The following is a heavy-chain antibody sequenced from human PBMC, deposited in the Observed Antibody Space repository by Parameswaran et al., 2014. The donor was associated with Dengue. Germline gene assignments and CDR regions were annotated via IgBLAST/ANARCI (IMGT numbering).Heavy chain of an antibody. V-gene: IGHV1-58*01. Sequence: WVRQAPGQRLEWIGWIVVGSGNTNYAQKFQERVTITRDMSTSTAYMELSSLRSEDTAVYYCAAGGQLVRPTSFDYWGQGTLVTVSS. CDR2: IVVGSGNT. J-gene: IGHJ4*02. CDR3: AAGGQLVRPTSFDY. D-gene: IGHD6-6*01.